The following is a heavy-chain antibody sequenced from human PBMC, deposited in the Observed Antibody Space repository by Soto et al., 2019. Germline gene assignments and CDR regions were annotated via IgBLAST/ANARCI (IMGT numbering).Heavy chain of an antibody. D-gene: IGHD5-12*01. CDR2: IIPILGIA. CDR3: ARGTPLYPREYSGYDYSWADY. J-gene: IGHJ4*02. V-gene: IGHV1-69*02. Sequence: GASVKVSCKASGGTFSSYTISWVRQAPGQGLEWMGRIIPILGIANYAQKFQGRVTITADKSTSTAYMELSSLRSDDTAVYYCARGTPLYPREYSGYDYSWADYWGQGTLVTVSS. CDR1: GGTFSSYT.